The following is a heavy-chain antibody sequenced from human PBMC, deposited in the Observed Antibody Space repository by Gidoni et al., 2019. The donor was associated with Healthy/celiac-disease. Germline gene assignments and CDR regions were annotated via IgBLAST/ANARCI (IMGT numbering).Heavy chain of an antibody. CDR2: FDPEDGET. D-gene: IGHD1-26*01. Sequence: QVQLVQSGAEVKKPGASVKVSCKVAGHHLTQLSMQWVRQAAVKGLEWMGGFDPEDGETIYAQKFQGRSTMTEDTSTDTASMELSCLRSEDTAVYYCATEVPQAPSGSLGGYWGQGTLVTVSS. J-gene: IGHJ4*02. CDR3: ATEVPQAPSGSLGGY. CDR1: GHHLTQLS. V-gene: IGHV1-24*01.